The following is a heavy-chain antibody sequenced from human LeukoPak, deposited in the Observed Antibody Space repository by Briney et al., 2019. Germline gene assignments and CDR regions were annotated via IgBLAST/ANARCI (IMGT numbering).Heavy chain of an antibody. CDR2: INPNSGDT. CDR1: GYSFTGNY. Sequence: GASVKVSCKASGYSFTGNYMHWVRQAPGQGLEWMGWINPNSGDTNFAQKLQGRVTMTRDTSISTVYMELSRLRSDDTAVYYCARAFSSNWYWFDPWGQGTLVTVSS. D-gene: IGHD6-13*01. J-gene: IGHJ5*02. CDR3: ARAFSSNWYWFDP. V-gene: IGHV1-2*02.